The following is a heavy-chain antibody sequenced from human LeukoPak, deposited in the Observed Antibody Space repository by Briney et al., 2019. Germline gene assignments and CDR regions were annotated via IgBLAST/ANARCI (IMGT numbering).Heavy chain of an antibody. Sequence: GGSLRLSCAASGFTFSNYAMSWVRQAPGKGPEWVSYISSSSSYIYYADSVKGRFTISRDNAKNSLYLQMNSLRAEDTAVYYCARGVELTGYSDYWGRGTLVTVSS. CDR1: GFTFSNYA. CDR3: ARGVELTGYSDY. CDR2: ISSSSSYI. V-gene: IGHV3-21*01. D-gene: IGHD3-9*01. J-gene: IGHJ4*02.